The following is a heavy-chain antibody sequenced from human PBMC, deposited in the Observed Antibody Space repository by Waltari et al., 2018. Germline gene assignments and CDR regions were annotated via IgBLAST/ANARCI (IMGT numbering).Heavy chain of an antibody. Sequence: QVQLQESGPGLVKPSETLSLTCTVSGGSISSYYWSWIRQPPGKGLEWIGYIYYSGSTTDTPSLKSRVTISLDTSKNLFSLKLSSVTAADTAVYYFSSMKTLFSDMGVAGRAEYYFDYWGQGTLVTVSS. CDR2: IYYSGST. CDR1: GGSISSYY. V-gene: IGHV4-59*01. D-gene: IGHD3-9*01. J-gene: IGHJ4*02. CDR3: SSMKTLFSDMGVAGRAEYYFDY.